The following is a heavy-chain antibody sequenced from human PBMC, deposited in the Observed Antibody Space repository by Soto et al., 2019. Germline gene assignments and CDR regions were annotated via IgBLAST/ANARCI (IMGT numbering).Heavy chain of an antibody. D-gene: IGHD3-16*01. Sequence: EVDLVESGGGLVQPGGSLRRSCVASGFNFDDFAMHWVRQAPGKGLQWVSGIRWNGETPAYGDSVKGRFIISIDNARNSLYLQMHSLRPEDTAVYFWGRVKTGIAYRASCMDVWGKGAEVTGSA. J-gene: IGHJ6*04. CDR1: GFNFDDFA. CDR3: GRVKTGIAYRASCMDV. CDR2: IRWNGETP. V-gene: IGHV3-9*01.